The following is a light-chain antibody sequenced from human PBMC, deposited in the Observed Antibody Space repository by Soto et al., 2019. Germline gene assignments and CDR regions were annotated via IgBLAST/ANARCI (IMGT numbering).Light chain of an antibody. V-gene: IGLV2-14*03. CDR2: DVT. Sequence: QSALTQPASVSGSPGQSITISCTGTSSDIGGYNFVSWYQHHPGKAPKLLIHDVTNRPSGVSSRFSGSKSGNTASLTISGLQAEEEADYYCYSSRTDSTYVFGTGTKLTVL. CDR1: SSDIGGYNF. J-gene: IGLJ1*01. CDR3: YSSRTDSTYV.